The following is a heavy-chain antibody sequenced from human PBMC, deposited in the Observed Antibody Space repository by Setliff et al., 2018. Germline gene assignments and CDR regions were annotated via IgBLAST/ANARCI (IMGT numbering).Heavy chain of an antibody. CDR3: ATGGRFLEWLGPVTWWFDP. CDR1: GGTFISYA. J-gene: IGHJ5*02. CDR2: IIPIFGTA. Sequence: GASVKVSCKASGGTFISYAISWVRQAPGQGLEWMGGIIPIFGTANYAQKFQGRVTMTEDTSTDTAYMELSSLRSEDTAVYYCATGGRFLEWLGPVTWWFDPWGQGTLVTVSS. D-gene: IGHD3-3*01. V-gene: IGHV1-69*06.